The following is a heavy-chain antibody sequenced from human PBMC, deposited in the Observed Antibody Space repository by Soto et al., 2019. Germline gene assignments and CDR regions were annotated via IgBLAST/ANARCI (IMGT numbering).Heavy chain of an antibody. Sequence: SGPTLVNPTKPLTLTLTFSGVSVITIYVGGGWIRQPPGKALEWLAIIYWDDDKRYSPSLKSRLTITKDTSKNQVVLTVTNMDPVDTATYYCAHSKYSRSSFDYWGQGTLVTVSS. CDR1: GVSVITIYVG. CDR2: IYWDDDK. J-gene: IGHJ4*02. CDR3: AHSKYSRSSFDY. D-gene: IGHD6-6*01. V-gene: IGHV2-5*02.